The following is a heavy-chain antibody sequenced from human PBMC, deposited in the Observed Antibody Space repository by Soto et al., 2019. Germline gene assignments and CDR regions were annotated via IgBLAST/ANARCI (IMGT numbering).Heavy chain of an antibody. V-gene: IGHV3-33*01. Sequence: QVQLVESGGGVVQPGRSLRLSCAASGFTFSSYGMHWVRQAPGKGLEWVAVIWYDGSNKYYADSVKGRFTISRDNSKNTLYLQMNSLRDEDTAVYYCARAYVWSGLGYYSYMDVWGKGTTVTVSS. J-gene: IGHJ6*03. CDR2: IWYDGSNK. CDR1: GFTFSSYG. CDR3: ARAYVWSGLGYYSYMDV. D-gene: IGHD3-3*01.